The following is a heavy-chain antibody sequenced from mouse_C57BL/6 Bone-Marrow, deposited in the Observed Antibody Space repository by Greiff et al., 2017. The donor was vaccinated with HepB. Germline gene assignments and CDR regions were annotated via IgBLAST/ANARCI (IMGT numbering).Heavy chain of an antibody. J-gene: IGHJ1*03. V-gene: IGHV5-4*01. CDR2: IRDGGSYT. D-gene: IGHD2-3*01. CDR3: ARDDGYYWYFDV. Sequence: VQRVESGGGLVKPGGSLKLSCAASGFPFRSSAMSWVRQTPEKRLEWVATIRDGGSYTYYPANVKGRFTISRDNAKNNLYLQMSHLKSEDTAMYYCARDDGYYWYFDVWGTGTTVTVSS. CDR1: GFPFRSSA.